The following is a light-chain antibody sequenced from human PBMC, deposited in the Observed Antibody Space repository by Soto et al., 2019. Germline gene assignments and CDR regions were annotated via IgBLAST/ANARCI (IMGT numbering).Light chain of an antibody. CDR1: QSVSSN. CDR2: GAS. CDR3: QHYNNWPPWT. Sequence: EIVMTQSPATLSVSPGERATLSCRASQSVSSNLAWYQEKPGQAPRLLIYGASTRATGIPARFSGSGSGTEFTLTISSLQSEYFLVYYCQHYNNWPPWTFGQGTKVEIK. J-gene: IGKJ1*01. V-gene: IGKV3-15*01.